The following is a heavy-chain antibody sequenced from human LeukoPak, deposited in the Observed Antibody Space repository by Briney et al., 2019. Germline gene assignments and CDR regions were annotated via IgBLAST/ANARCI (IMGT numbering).Heavy chain of an antibody. D-gene: IGHD2-2*01. Sequence: PGGSLRLSCAAYGFTFSSYGMHWVRQAPGKGLEWVAVISYDGSNKYYADSVKGRFTISRDNSKNTLYLQMNSLRAEDTAVYYCAKDLRIVVVPAATYGMDVWGKGTTVTVSS. CDR2: ISYDGSNK. CDR3: AKDLRIVVVPAATYGMDV. CDR1: GFTFSSYG. V-gene: IGHV3-30*18. J-gene: IGHJ6*04.